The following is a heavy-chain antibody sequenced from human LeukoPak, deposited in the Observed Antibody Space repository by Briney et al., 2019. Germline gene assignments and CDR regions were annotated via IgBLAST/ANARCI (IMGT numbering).Heavy chain of an antibody. D-gene: IGHD6-19*01. CDR3: ARAESAVAPTTH. Sequence: GGSLRLSCAASGFTFSSYSMNWVRQAPGKGLEWVSSISSSSSYIYYADSVKGRFTISRDNAENSLYLQMNSLRAEDTAVYYCARAESAVAPTTHWGQGTLVTVSS. CDR2: ISSSSSYI. V-gene: IGHV3-21*01. CDR1: GFTFSSYS. J-gene: IGHJ4*02.